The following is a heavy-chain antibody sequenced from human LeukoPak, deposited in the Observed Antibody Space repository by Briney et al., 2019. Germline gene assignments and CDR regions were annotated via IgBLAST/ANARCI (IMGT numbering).Heavy chain of an antibody. V-gene: IGHV3-74*01. CDR1: GFTFSNYW. J-gene: IGHJ3*02. CDR2: ITSDGSST. D-gene: IGHD3-16*01. CDR3: ARDYAVGESFDI. Sequence: GGSLRLSCAASGFTFSNYWMHWVRHAPGEGLVWGARITSDGSSTSHADAVKGRFTISRDNAKNTLYLQMNSLRVEDTAVYYCARDYAVGESFDIWGQGTLVTVSS.